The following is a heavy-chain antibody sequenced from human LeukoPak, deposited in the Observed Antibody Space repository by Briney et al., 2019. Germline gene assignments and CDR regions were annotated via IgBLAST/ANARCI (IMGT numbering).Heavy chain of an antibody. J-gene: IGHJ4*01. Sequence: GGSLRLSCAASGFTFDDYAMHSVRQARGKGLELVVGIRWNSGSIGYADSVKGRFTISRDNPKNSLYLQMNSLRGEDMALYYCAKGLVGSSIAYFFDYWEQRMLVAVSA. V-gene: IGHV3-9*03. CDR2: IRWNSGSI. D-gene: IGHD6-6*01. CDR1: GFTFDDYA. CDR3: AKGLVGSSIAYFFDY.